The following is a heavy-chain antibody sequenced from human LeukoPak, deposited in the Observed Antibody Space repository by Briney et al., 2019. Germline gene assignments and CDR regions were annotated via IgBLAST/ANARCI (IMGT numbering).Heavy chain of an antibody. Sequence: PGGSLRLSCAASGFTFSTYSMNWVRQAPGKGLEWVSSISTSGLYIYYADSVKGRFTISRDNAKSSLFLQMNSLRAGDTAVYYCAREWELPDPTPLDYWGQGTLVTVSS. CDR2: ISTSGLYI. J-gene: IGHJ4*02. D-gene: IGHD1-26*01. CDR3: AREWELPDPTPLDY. V-gene: IGHV3-21*01. CDR1: GFTFSTYS.